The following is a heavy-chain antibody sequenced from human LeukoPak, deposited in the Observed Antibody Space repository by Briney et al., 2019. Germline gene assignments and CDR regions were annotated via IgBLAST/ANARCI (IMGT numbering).Heavy chain of an antibody. CDR2: INHSGST. J-gene: IGHJ6*03. CDR1: GGSFSGYY. CDR3: ARLAYSSLYYYYYMDV. Sequence: SETLSLTCAVYGGSFSGYYWSWIRQPPGKGLEWIGEINHSGSTNYNPSLKSRVTISVDTSKNQFSLKLSSVTAADTAVYYCARLAYSSLYYYYYMDVWGKGTTVTISS. D-gene: IGHD6-13*01. V-gene: IGHV4-34*01.